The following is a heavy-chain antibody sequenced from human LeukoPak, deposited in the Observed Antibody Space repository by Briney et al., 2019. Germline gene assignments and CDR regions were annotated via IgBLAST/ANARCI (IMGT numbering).Heavy chain of an antibody. CDR3: ARRIQGMAPYYFDY. D-gene: IGHD5-24*01. CDR1: GFTFSSYW. V-gene: IGHV3-74*01. Sequence: PGGSLGLSCTASGFTFSSYWMHWVRQAPGKGLVWVSRINSDGGSTSYADSVKGRFTISRDNAKNTLYLQMNSRRAEDTAVYYCARRIQGMAPYYFDYWGQGTLVTVSS. CDR2: INSDGGST. J-gene: IGHJ4*02.